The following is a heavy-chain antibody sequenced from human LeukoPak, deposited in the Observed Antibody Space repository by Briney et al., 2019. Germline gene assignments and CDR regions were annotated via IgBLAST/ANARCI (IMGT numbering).Heavy chain of an antibody. J-gene: IGHJ1*01. CDR1: GYSFTGYY. CDR2: INPNSGDT. CDR3: ARGYYDSSDFEYFQH. D-gene: IGHD3-22*01. Sequence: GASVKVSCKASGYSFTGYYMHWVRQAPGQGREGMGWINPNSGDTNFVQNFQGRVTMTRDTSISTVYMELSRLRSDDTAVFHCARGYYDSSDFEYFQHWGQGTLVTVSS. V-gene: IGHV1-2*02.